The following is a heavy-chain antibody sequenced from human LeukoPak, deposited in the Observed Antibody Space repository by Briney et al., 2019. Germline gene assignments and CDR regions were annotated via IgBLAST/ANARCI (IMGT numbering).Heavy chain of an antibody. CDR2: ISYDGSLK. CDR1: GFTFSNFG. V-gene: IGHV3-30*18. J-gene: IGHJ3*02. Sequence: PGGSLRLSCAASGFTFSNFGMHWVRQAPGKGLEWVAVISYDGSLKHYLDSVKGRFTISRDNSKNTLYLQMDSLRVEDTAVYYCAKKYSYGSGAGEALDIWGHGTLVTVSS. CDR3: AKKYSYGSGAGEALDI. D-gene: IGHD3-10*01.